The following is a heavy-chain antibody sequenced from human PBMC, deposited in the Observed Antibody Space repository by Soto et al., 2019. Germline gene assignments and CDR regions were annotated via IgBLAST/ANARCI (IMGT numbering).Heavy chain of an antibody. V-gene: IGHV3-21*01. Sequence: GGSLRLSCAASGFTFSSYSMNWVRLAPGKGLEWVSSISSSSSYIYYADSVKGRFTISRDNAKNSLYLQMNSLRAEDTAVYYCSRDLRTGDPAFDIWGQGTMVTVSS. CDR2: ISSSSSYI. CDR3: SRDLRTGDPAFDI. D-gene: IGHD7-27*01. CDR1: GFTFSSYS. J-gene: IGHJ3*02.